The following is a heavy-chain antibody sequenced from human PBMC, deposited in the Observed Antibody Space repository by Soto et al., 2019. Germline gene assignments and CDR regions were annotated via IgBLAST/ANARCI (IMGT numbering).Heavy chain of an antibody. CDR3: YDSSGYGY. D-gene: IGHD3-22*01. V-gene: IGHV3-15*01. CDR2: IKSKTDGETT. J-gene: IGHJ4*02. Sequence: EVQLVESGGGLVKPGGSLRLSCAVSGYTFSNAWVSCVRQAPGQGLEWVGRIKSKTDGETTDYAAPVKGRFTISRDDSKNTLYLQMNSLKTEDTAMYYCYDSSGYGYWGQGTLVTVSS. CDR1: GYTFSNAW.